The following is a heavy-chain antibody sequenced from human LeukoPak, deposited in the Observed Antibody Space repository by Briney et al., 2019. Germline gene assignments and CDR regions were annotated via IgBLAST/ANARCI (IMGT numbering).Heavy chain of an antibody. CDR2: IRYDGSDK. D-gene: IGHD2-2*02. CDR3: ARDLGCSSTSCYKRRGYFDY. Sequence: GGSLRLSCAASGFTFSNYGMHWVRQAPGKGLEWVSFIRYDGSDKYYADSVKGRFTISRDNAKNSLYLQMNSLRAEDTAVYYCARDLGCSSTSCYKRRGYFDYWGQGTLVTVSS. CDR1: GFTFSNYG. J-gene: IGHJ4*02. V-gene: IGHV3-30*02.